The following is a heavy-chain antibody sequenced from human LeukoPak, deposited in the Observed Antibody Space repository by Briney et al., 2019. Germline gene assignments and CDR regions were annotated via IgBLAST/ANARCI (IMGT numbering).Heavy chain of an antibody. Sequence: PGGSLRLSCAASGFTFGEAWMSWVRQAPGKGLEWVGRIKSKSDGGTTDYAAPVEGRFTISRDDSKNTLFLQINSLKIEDTAVYYCTTVTLRPVGLWGQGTLVTVSS. D-gene: IGHD3-10*01. CDR3: TTVTLRPVGL. CDR2: IKSKSDGGTT. J-gene: IGHJ4*02. V-gene: IGHV3-15*05. CDR1: GFTFGEAW.